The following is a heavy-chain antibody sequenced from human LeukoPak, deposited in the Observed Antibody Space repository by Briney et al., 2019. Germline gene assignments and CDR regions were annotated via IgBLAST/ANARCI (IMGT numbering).Heavy chain of an antibody. V-gene: IGHV3-7*01. CDR1: GFTFSSYW. D-gene: IGHD3-10*01. CDR3: ARDKFSGSYYKTDHDAFDI. J-gene: IGHJ3*02. Sequence: TGGSLRLSCAASGFTFSSYWMTWVRQAPGKGLEWVANIKQDGSEKYYVDSVKGRFTISRDNAKNSLYLQMNSLRAEDTAVYYCARDKFSGSYYKTDHDAFDIWGQGTMVTVSS. CDR2: IKQDGSEK.